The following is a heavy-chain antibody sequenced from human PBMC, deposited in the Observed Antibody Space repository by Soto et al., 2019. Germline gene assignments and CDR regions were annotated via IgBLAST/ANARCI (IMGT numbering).Heavy chain of an antibody. J-gene: IGHJ3*02. CDR2: IIPIFGTA. CDR3: AGFPPAYSSGWGVLRADAFDI. V-gene: IGHV1-69*14. Sequence: QVQLVQSGAEVKKPGSSVKVSCKASGGTFSSYAISWVRQAPGQGLEWMGGIIPIFGTANYAQKFQGRVTITADNATSTAYRERSSLRCEDTAVYYCAGFPPAYSSGWGVLRADAFDIWGQGTMGTVFS. D-gene: IGHD6-19*01. CDR1: GGTFSSYA.